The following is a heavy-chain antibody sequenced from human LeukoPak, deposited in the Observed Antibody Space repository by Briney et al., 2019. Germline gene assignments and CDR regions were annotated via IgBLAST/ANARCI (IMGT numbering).Heavy chain of an antibody. V-gene: IGHV3-23*01. CDR3: AKSRSGSANWALRIFDN. J-gene: IGHJ4*02. Sequence: GGSLRLSCAVSGFAFGSEAMSWVRQSPARGLEWIASISPGGGTTYYADYVKGRFTISRDNSNNSLFVQMNSMRVEDTAVYFCAKSRSGSANWALRIFDNWGQGTLVTVSS. CDR1: GFAFGSEA. CDR2: ISPGGGTT. D-gene: IGHD1-1*01.